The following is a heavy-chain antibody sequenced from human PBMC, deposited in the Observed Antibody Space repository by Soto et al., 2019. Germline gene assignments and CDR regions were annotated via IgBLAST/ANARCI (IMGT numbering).Heavy chain of an antibody. D-gene: IGHD1-26*01. CDR3: ARVGGSSPY. CDR1: GFTFSSYA. Sequence: QVQLVESVGGVVQPGRSLRLSCAASGFTFSSYAMHWVRQAPGKGLEWVAVISYDGSKKYYADSVKGRFTISRDNSKNTLYLQMNSLRAEDTAVYYCARVGGSSPYWGQGTLVTVSS. J-gene: IGHJ4*02. CDR2: ISYDGSKK. V-gene: IGHV3-30-3*01.